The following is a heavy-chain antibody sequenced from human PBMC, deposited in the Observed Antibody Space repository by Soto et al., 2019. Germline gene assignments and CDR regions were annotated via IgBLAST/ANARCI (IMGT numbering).Heavy chain of an antibody. V-gene: IGHV1-69*02. CDR3: AIXXXXXXXXXXXQHFDY. CDR1: GGTFSSYA. Sequence: QVQLVQSGVEVKKPGSSVKVSCKASGGTFSSYAINWVRQAPGQGLEWMGRIIPIVDIPNYAQKFQGRVTITADKSTSTAYMEVSSLRSDDTAVYYCAIXXXXXXXXXXXQHFDYWGQGTLVTVSS. CDR2: IIPIVDIP. J-gene: IGHJ4*02.